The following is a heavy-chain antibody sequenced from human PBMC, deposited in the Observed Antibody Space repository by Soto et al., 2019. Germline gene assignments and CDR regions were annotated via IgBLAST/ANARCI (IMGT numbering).Heavy chain of an antibody. CDR1: GYTFTSYA. Sequence: ASVKVSCKASGYTFTSYAMHWVRQAPGQRLEWMGWINAGNGNTKYSQKFQGRVTITRDTSASTAYMELSSLRSEDTAVYYCARVLGCSSTSCYPRYYYSMDVWGKGTTVTV. CDR2: INAGNGNT. V-gene: IGHV1-3*01. CDR3: ARVLGCSSTSCYPRYYYSMDV. D-gene: IGHD2-2*01. J-gene: IGHJ6*03.